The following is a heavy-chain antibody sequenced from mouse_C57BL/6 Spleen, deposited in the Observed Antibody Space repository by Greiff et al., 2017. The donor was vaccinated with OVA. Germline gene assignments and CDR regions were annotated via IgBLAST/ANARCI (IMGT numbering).Heavy chain of an antibody. D-gene: IGHD2-4*01. CDR3: ARGFYDYDPWFAY. CDR2: IYPRDGST. CDR1: GYTFTSYD. V-gene: IGHV1-85*01. J-gene: IGHJ3*01. Sequence: VQLVESGPELVKPGASVKLSCKASGYTFTSYDINWVKQRPGQGLEWIGWIYPRDGSTKYHEKFKGKATLTVDTSSSTAYMELHSLTSEDSAVYFCARGFYDYDPWFAYWGQGTLVTVSA.